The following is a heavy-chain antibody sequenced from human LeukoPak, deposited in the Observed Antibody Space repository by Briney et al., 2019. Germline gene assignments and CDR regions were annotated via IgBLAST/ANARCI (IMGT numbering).Heavy chain of an antibody. CDR3: ARESGSHPFDY. J-gene: IGHJ4*02. V-gene: IGHV4-34*01. D-gene: IGHD1-26*01. Sequence: PSETLSLTCAVYGGSFSGYYWSWIRQPPGKGLEWIGEINHSGSTNYNPSLKSRVTISVDTSKNQFSLKLSSVTAADTAVYYCARESGSHPFDYWGQGTLVTVSS. CDR1: GGSFSGYY. CDR2: INHSGST.